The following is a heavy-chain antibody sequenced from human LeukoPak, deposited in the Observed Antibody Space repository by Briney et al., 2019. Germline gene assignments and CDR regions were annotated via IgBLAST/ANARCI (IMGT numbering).Heavy chain of an antibody. V-gene: IGHV3-53*01. Sequence: GGSLRLSCAASGFTFITNDMTWVRQAPGKGVEWVSVLYSDGNTKYADSVQGRFTISRDNSKNTLYLEMNSLSPDDTAVYYCARGVEPLAANTLAYWGQGTLVTVSS. CDR3: ARGVEPLAANTLAY. D-gene: IGHD1-14*01. CDR1: GFTFITND. CDR2: LYSDGNT. J-gene: IGHJ4*02.